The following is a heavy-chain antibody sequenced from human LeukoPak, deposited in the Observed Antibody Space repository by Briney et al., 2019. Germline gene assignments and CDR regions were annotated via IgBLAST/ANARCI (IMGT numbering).Heavy chain of an antibody. J-gene: IGHJ3*02. D-gene: IGHD3-3*01. V-gene: IGHV1-8*01. Sequence: ASVKVSCKASGYTFTSYDIHWVRQATGQGLEWMGWMNPNSGNTGYAQKFQGRVTMTRNTSISTAYMGLSSLRSEDTAVYYCARASYDFWSGYYRRNDAFDIWGQGTMVTVSS. CDR2: MNPNSGNT. CDR1: GYTFTSYD. CDR3: ARASYDFWSGYYRRNDAFDI.